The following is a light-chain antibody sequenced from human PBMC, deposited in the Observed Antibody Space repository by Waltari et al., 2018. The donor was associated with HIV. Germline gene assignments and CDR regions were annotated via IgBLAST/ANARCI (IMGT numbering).Light chain of an antibody. J-gene: IGKJ3*01. CDR2: AAF. V-gene: IGKV1-12*01. Sequence: DIQMTQSPSSVSASVGDRVTITCRACLDISSWLAWYQQKQGKAPKLLIYAAFNLQSGVPSRFSGSGSGTDFTLTISGLQPEDVATYYCQQAHSSPFTFGPGTKVDIK. CDR1: LDISSW. CDR3: QQAHSSPFT.